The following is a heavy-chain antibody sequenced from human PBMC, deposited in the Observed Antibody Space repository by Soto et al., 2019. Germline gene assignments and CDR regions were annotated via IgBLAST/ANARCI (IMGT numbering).Heavy chain of an antibody. Sequence: ASVKVSCKASGYAFTSYAMHWVRQAPGQRLEWMGWINGGNGNTKYSQKLQGRVTITRDTSATTAYMELSSLRSEDTAVYYCATAIADDAFDIWGRGTMVTVSS. CDR3: ATAIADDAFDI. CDR1: GYAFTSYA. D-gene: IGHD2-2*01. V-gene: IGHV1-3*01. CDR2: INGGNGNT. J-gene: IGHJ3*02.